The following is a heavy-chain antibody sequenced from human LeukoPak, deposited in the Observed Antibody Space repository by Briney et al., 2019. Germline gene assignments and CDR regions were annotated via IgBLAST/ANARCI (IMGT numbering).Heavy chain of an antibody. CDR3: VRGLVLMKYFDY. J-gene: IGHJ4*02. CDR1: GFSFSAYE. V-gene: IGHV3-48*03. Sequence: GGSLRLSCAASGFSFSAYEMNWVRQAPGKGLEWVSHISSRGSSIYYADSVKGRFTVSRDNTKNSLYLQMNSLRAEDTALYYCVRGLVLMKYFDYWGQETLVTVSS. CDR2: ISSRGSSI. D-gene: IGHD5/OR15-5a*01.